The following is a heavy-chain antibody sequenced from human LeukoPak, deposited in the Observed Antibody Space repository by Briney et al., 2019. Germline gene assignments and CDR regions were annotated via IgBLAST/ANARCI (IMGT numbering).Heavy chain of an antibody. V-gene: IGHV1-2*02. Sequence: ASVKVSCKASGYTFTDYYIHWVRQAPGQGLEWMGWINPNNGGTNYAQKFQGRVTMTEDTSTDTAYMELSSLRSEDTAVYYCATAQDWSIDYWGQGTLVTVSS. CDR1: GYTFTDYY. CDR2: INPNNGGT. CDR3: ATAQDWSIDY. J-gene: IGHJ4*02. D-gene: IGHD3-9*01.